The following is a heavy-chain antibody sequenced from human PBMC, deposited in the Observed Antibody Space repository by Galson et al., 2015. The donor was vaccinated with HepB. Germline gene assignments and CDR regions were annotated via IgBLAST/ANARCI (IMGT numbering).Heavy chain of an antibody. CDR2: IKSYSAGGTT. J-gene: IGHJ4*02. CDR3: TTIWYSTSWPLDY. D-gene: IGHD2-2*01. V-gene: IGHV3-15*01. CDR1: GFTFSNAW. Sequence: LRLSCAASGFTFSNAWMSWVRQAPGKGLEWVGHIKSYSAGGTTDYAAPVKGRFTLSRDDSKNTVYLQMNTLKTEDTAIYYCTTIWYSTSWPLDYWGRGALVTVSS.